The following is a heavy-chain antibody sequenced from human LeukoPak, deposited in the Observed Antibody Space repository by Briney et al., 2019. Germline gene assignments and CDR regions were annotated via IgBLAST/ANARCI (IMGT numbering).Heavy chain of an antibody. CDR3: ARYSSGWYGYFQH. CDR2: INTNTGNP. CDR1: GYTFTGYY. Sequence: GASVKVSCKASGYTFTGYYMHWVRQAPGQGLEWMGWINTNTGNPTCAQGFTGRFVFSLDTSVSTAYLQISSLKAEDTAVYYCARYSSGWYGYFQHWGQGTLVTVSS. D-gene: IGHD6-19*01. V-gene: IGHV7-4-1*02. J-gene: IGHJ1*01.